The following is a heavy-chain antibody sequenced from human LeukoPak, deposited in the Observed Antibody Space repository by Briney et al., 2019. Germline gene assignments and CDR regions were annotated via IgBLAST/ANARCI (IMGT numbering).Heavy chain of an antibody. J-gene: IGHJ4*02. D-gene: IGHD3-22*01. CDR1: GFTFSSYA. CDR3: ARERYYYDSSGYYRLFDY. Sequence: GGSLRLSCAASGFTFSSYAMHWVRHAPGKGLEWVGVISYDGSNQYYGDSVKGRFTISRDNSKSTLSLQMNSLRADDTAVYYCARERYYYDSSGYYRLFDYWGQGTLVTVSS. CDR2: ISYDGSNQ. V-gene: IGHV3-30-3*01.